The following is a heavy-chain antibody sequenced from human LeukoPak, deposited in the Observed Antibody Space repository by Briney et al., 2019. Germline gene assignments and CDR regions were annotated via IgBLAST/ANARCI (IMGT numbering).Heavy chain of an antibody. D-gene: IGHD2-15*01. Sequence: SGPTLVKPTQTLTLTCTFSGFSLRTTEEGVGWVRHPPCKALARLAPFFWNGDKRYSPSLKSRLTITKDASKNQVVLSMTNMDPVDTATYYCAHRRGYCSGGKCYARPFDYWGQGTLVTVYS. J-gene: IGHJ4*02. CDR3: AHRRGYCSGGKCYARPFDY. V-gene: IGHV2-5*01. CDR2: FFWNGDK. CDR1: GFSLRTTEEG.